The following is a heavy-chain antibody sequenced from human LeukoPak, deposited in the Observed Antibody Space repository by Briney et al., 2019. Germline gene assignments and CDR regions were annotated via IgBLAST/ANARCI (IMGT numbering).Heavy chain of an antibody. Sequence: GGSLRLSCAASGFTFSSYAMSWVRQAPGEGLEWVSTVRGSNGNTHYADSVKGRFTISRDNAKNTLYLQMNSLRAEDTAVYYCARRIQGMAPYYFDYWGEGTLVTVSS. CDR1: GFTFSSYA. CDR3: ARRIQGMAPYYFDY. V-gene: IGHV3-23*01. J-gene: IGHJ4*02. D-gene: IGHD5-24*01. CDR2: VRGSNGNT.